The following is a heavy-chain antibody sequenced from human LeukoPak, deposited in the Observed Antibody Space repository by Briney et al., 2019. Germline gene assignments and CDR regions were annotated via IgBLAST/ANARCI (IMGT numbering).Heavy chain of an antibody. CDR3: ARASDYYGSGSYYNDY. V-gene: IGHV3-66*01. D-gene: IGHD3-10*01. J-gene: IGHJ4*02. CDR1: GFTFSSYG. Sequence: GGTLRLSCAASGFTFSSYGMSWVRQAPGKGLEWVSVIYSGGSTYYADSVKGRFTISRDNSKNTLYLQMNSLRAEDTAVYYCARASDYYGSGSYYNDYWGQGTLVTVSS. CDR2: IYSGGST.